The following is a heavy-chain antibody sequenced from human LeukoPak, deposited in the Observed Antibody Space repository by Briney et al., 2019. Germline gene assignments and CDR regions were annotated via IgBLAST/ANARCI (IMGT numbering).Heavy chain of an antibody. CDR3: ARDRWDEYQLLWRDAFDI. CDR1: GYTFTSYG. V-gene: IGHV1-18*01. Sequence: GASVKASCKASGYTFTSYGISWVRQAPGQGLEWMGWISAYNGNTNYAQTLQGRVTMTTDTSTSTAYMELRSLRSDDTAVYYCARDRWDEYQLLWRDAFDIWGQGTMVTVSS. CDR2: ISAYNGNT. J-gene: IGHJ3*02. D-gene: IGHD2-2*01.